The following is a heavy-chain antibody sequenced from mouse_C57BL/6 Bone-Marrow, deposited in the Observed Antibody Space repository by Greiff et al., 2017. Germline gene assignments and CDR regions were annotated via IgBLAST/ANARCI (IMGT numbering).Heavy chain of an antibody. CDR3: AVIYYGNYNAMDY. V-gene: IGHV1-52*01. CDR1: GYTFTSYW. J-gene: IGHJ4*01. CDR2: IDPSDSET. D-gene: IGHD2-1*01. Sequence: QVQLQQPGAELVRPGSSVKLSCKASGYTFTSYWMHWVKQRPIQGLEWIGNIDPSDSETHYNQKFKDKATLTVDKSSSTAYMQLSSLTSEDSAVYHCAVIYYGNYNAMDYWGQGTSVTVSS.